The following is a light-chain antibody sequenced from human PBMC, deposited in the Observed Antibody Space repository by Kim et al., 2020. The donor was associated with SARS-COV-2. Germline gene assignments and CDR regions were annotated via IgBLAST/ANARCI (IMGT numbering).Light chain of an antibody. V-gene: IGLV2-8*01. CDR2: EVT. CDR1: SSDIGAYDY. J-gene: IGLJ2*01. CDR3: NSFAGTNNQVV. Sequence: QSVTISGTGTSSDIGAYDYVSWYRQHPGKAPKLIIYEVTKRPSGVPDRFSGSKSGNTASLTVSGLQADDEADYYCNSFAGTNNQVVFGGGTQLTVL.